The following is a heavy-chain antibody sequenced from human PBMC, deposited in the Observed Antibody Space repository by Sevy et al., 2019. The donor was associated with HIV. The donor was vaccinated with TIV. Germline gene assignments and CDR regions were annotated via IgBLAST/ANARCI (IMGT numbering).Heavy chain of an antibody. CDR3: ARVYYYDYSWSGY. Sequence: VKVSCKASGYTFTNYYMHWVRQAPGQGLEWMGIINPSGGSTNYAQKFQGRVTMTRDTSTSTVYMELSSLRSEDTAVYYCARVYYYDYSWSGYWGQGTLVTVSS. CDR1: GYTFTNYY. J-gene: IGHJ4*02. V-gene: IGHV1-46*01. CDR2: INPSGGST. D-gene: IGHD3-16*01.